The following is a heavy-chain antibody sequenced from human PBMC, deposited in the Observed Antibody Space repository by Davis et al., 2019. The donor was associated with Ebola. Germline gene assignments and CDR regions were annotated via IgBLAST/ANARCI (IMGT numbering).Heavy chain of an antibody. V-gene: IGHV4-59*06. J-gene: IGHJ6*03. D-gene: IGHD2-2*01. CDR2: IYYSGST. Sequence: PSETLSLTCTVSGGSISSYYWSWIRQPPGKGLEWIGYIYYSGSTYYNPSLKSRVTISVDTSKNQFSLKLSSVTAADTAVYYCARSTENYYYYMDVWGKGTTVTVSS. CDR1: GGSISSYY. CDR3: ARSTENYYYYMDV.